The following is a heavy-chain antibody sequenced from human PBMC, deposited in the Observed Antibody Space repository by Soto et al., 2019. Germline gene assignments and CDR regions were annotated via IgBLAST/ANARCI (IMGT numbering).Heavy chain of an antibody. CDR1: GYTFRNAW. D-gene: IGHD1-26*01. J-gene: IGHJ4*02. Sequence: GGSLRLSCVDSGYTFRNAWMNWVRQAPGKGLEWVSRILSKTDGGTTDYIAPVKDRFLISRDDSKKTLYLQMNNLKTEDTGVYYCATGIAGSYAYWGPGTLVTVSS. CDR3: ATGIAGSYAY. CDR2: ILSKTDGGTT. V-gene: IGHV3-15*07.